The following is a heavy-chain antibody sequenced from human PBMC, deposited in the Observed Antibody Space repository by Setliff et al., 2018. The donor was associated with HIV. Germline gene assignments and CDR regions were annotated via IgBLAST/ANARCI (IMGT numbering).Heavy chain of an antibody. Sequence: GESLKISCKGSGYSFTSYWIGWVRQMPGKGLEWVAVIYPGDSETRYSPSFEGQVTVSVDKSITTAYLRWSSLRASDTATYYCTKHPLRPGIAGYFYFIDAWGTGTPVTVSS. D-gene: IGHD3-9*01. V-gene: IGHV5-51*01. CDR3: TKHPLRPGIAGYFYFIDA. CDR2: IYPGDSET. J-gene: IGHJ6*04. CDR1: GYSFTSYW.